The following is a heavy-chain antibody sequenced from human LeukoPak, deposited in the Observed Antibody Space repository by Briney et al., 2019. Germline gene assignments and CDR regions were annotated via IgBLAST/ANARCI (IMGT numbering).Heavy chain of an antibody. CDR1: GYTLTELS. J-gene: IGHJ4*02. V-gene: IGHV1-18*01. CDR2: ISAYNGNT. CDR3: ARWDTAMVTGFDY. D-gene: IGHD5-18*01. Sequence: ASVKVSCKVSGYTLTELSMHWVRQAPGKGLEWMGRISAYNGNTNYAQKLRGRVTMTTDTSTSTAYMELRSLRSDDTAVYYCARWDTAMVTGFDYWGQGTLVTVSS.